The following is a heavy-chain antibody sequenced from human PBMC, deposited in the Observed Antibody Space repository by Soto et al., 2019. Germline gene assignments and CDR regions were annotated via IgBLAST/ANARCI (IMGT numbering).Heavy chain of an antibody. CDR2: IYSGGST. CDR3: AREDSSGYYLDY. D-gene: IGHD3-22*01. CDR1: GFTVSSNY. V-gene: IGHV3-53*01. Sequence: LRLSCAASGFTVSSNYMSWVRQAPGKGLEWVSVIYSGGSTYYADSVKGRFTISRDNSKNTLYLQMNSLRAEDTAVYYCAREDSSGYYLDYWGQGTLVTVSS. J-gene: IGHJ4*02.